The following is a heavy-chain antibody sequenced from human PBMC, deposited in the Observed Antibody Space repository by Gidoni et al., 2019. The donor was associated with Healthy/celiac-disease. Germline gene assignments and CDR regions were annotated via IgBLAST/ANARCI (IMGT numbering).Heavy chain of an antibody. CDR3: ATHQGVVPAAYDY. Sequence: QVQLVPSGAEVKKPGASVKFSCKVSGYTPTELSMHWVRQAPRKGLEWMGGFGPEDGETIYAQKFQGRVTMTEDTSTDTAYMELSSLRSEDTAVYYCATHQGVVPAAYDYWGQGTLVTVSS. V-gene: IGHV1-24*01. CDR2: FGPEDGET. CDR1: GYTPTELS. J-gene: IGHJ4*02. D-gene: IGHD2-2*01.